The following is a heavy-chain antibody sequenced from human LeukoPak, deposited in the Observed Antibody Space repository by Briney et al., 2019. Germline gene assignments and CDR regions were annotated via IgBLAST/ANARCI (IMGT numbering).Heavy chain of an antibody. Sequence: SETLSLTCAVYGGSFSGYYWSWIRQPPGKGLEWIGEINHSGSTNYNPSLKSRVTISADTSKNQFSLKLSSVTAADTAVYYCASKAAAKGYFDYWGQGTLVTVSS. V-gene: IGHV4-34*01. CDR2: INHSGST. D-gene: IGHD6-13*01. CDR1: GGSFSGYY. CDR3: ASKAAAKGYFDY. J-gene: IGHJ4*02.